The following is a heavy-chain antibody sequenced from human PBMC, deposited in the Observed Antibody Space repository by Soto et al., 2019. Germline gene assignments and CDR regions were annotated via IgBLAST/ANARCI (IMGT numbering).Heavy chain of an antibody. D-gene: IGHD2-21*01. J-gene: IGHJ6*02. Sequence: SETLSLTCAVSGYSISNSNWWVWIRQPPGKGLEWIGYIYYRGITYYSPSLKSRVTMSLDTSKNQFSLKLNSVTAVDTAVYYCGSYYCGGARCPGLDVWGLGTTVTVSS. CDR2: IYYRGIT. CDR3: GSYYCGGARCPGLDV. CDR1: GYSISNSNW. V-gene: IGHV4-28*01.